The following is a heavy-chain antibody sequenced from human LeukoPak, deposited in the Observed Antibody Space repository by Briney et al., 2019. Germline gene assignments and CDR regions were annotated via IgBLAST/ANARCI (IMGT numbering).Heavy chain of an antibody. CDR2: INAYNGDT. Sequence: ASVKVSCKASNYTFTSYGMSWVRQAPGQGLEWMAWINAYNGDTNYAQKFQGRVTLTTDTPTSTAYMELRSLRSEDTAVYYCARDGSGVWFDYWGQGTLVTVSS. J-gene: IGHJ4*02. V-gene: IGHV1-18*01. CDR3: ARDGSGVWFDY. D-gene: IGHD3-10*01. CDR1: NYTFTSYG.